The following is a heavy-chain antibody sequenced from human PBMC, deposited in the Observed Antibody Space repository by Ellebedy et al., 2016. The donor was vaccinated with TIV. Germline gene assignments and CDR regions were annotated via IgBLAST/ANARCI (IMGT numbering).Heavy chain of an antibody. CDR1: GFTFSSYG. J-gene: IGHJ4*02. CDR3: ARDLRELRYFDWLLESTLGY. D-gene: IGHD3-9*01. Sequence: PGGSLRLSCAASGFTFSSYGMHWVRQAPGKGLEWVAVIWYDGSNKYYADSVKGRFTISRDNSKNTLYLQMNSLRAEDTAVYYCARDLRELRYFDWLLESTLGYWGQGTLVTVSS. V-gene: IGHV3-33*08. CDR2: IWYDGSNK.